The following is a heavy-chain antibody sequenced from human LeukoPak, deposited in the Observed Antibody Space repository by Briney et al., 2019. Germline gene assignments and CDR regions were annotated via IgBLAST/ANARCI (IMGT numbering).Heavy chain of an antibody. V-gene: IGHV4-59*01. J-gene: IGHJ6*03. Sequence: SETLSLTCTVSGGSISSYYWSWIRQPPGKGLEWIGYIYYSGSTNYNPSLKSRVTISVDTSKNQFSLKLSSVTAADTAVYYCARIDGYNSYYYYYYMDVWGKGTTVTVSS. CDR1: GGSISSYY. CDR3: ARIDGYNSYYYYYYMDV. D-gene: IGHD5-24*01. CDR2: IYYSGST.